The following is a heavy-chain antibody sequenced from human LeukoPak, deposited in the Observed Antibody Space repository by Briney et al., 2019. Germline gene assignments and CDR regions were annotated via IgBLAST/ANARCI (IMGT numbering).Heavy chain of an antibody. V-gene: IGHV3-30*02. D-gene: IGHD2-2*01. CDR2: IRYDGSNK. CDR1: GFTFSSYG. CDR3: ARPRGCGSSRCNNFDY. Sequence: PGGSLRLSCAASGFTFSSYGMHWVRQAPGKGLEWVAFIRYDGSNKYYADSVKGRFTISRDNGKNSLYLQMNRLRAEDTAVYYCARPRGCGSSRCNNFDYWGQGTLVTVSS. J-gene: IGHJ4*02.